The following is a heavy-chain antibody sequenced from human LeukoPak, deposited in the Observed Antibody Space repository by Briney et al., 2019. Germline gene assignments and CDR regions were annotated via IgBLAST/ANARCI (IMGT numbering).Heavy chain of an antibody. CDR1: GGSISSSSYY. CDR3: AREWRGYGSGSYLVDAFDI. V-gene: IGHV4-39*07. CDR2: IYYSGST. J-gene: IGHJ3*02. D-gene: IGHD3-10*01. Sequence: SETLSLTCTVSGGSISSSSYYWGWSRQPPGKGLERNASIYYSGSTYYNPALKSRITISVDTSKNQFSLKLSSVTAADTAVYYCAREWRGYGSGSYLVDAFDIWGQGTMVTVSS.